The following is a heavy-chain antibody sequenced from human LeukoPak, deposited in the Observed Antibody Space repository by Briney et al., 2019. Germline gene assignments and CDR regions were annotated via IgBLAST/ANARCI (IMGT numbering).Heavy chain of an antibody. J-gene: IGHJ5*02. CDR3: ARDGAVAGTNWFDP. Sequence: KPSETLSLTCADAGGSISSSNWWSWVRRPPGKGLEWCGVIDHSGSTNYNPALKIRGTISVDKSKSQFSLKLSSVTAADTAVYYCARDGAVAGTNWFDPWGQGTLVTVSS. V-gene: IGHV4-4*02. CDR2: IDHSGST. CDR1: GGSISSSNW. D-gene: IGHD6-19*01.